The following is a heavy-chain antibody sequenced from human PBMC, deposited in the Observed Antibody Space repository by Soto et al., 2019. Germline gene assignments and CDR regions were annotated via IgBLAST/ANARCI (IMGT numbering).Heavy chain of an antibody. V-gene: IGHV3-33*01. D-gene: IGHD1-26*01. CDR1: LFTFNYYG. Sequence: PGGSLRLACVASLFTFNYYGIHWVRQAPGKGLEWVAVIWYDGTKKDYVDSVQGRFTVSRDNSRNTVHLQMNSLRADDTAIYYCARDGSSTHLYYGLDVWGQGTLVTVSS. CDR2: IWYDGTKK. CDR3: ARDGSSTHLYYGLDV. J-gene: IGHJ6*02.